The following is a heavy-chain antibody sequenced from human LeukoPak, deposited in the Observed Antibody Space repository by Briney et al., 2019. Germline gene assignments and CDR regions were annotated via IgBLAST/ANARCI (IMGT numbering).Heavy chain of an antibody. CDR1: GGSIRSSYYY. V-gene: IGHV4-39*07. Sequence: SETLSLTCTVSGGSIRSSYYYWGWIRQPPGKGLEWIGSIYDSGSTYYNPSLKSRVTISVDTSKNQFSLQLSSVTAADTAVYYCAREDKAGSYYYFDYWGQGTLVTVSS. D-gene: IGHD3-10*01. J-gene: IGHJ4*02. CDR3: AREDKAGSYYYFDY. CDR2: IYDSGST.